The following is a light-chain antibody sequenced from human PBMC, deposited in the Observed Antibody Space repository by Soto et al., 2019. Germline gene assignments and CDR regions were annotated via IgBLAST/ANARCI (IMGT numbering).Light chain of an antibody. Sequence: TQLTESPCSLSPPACPTVAMTGQASHDICNYLNWYQHKPGKAPKLLIYAASSLQSGVPSRFSGSGSGTDFTLTISSLQPEDFATYYCQQSYSTPLTFGGGTKVDIK. V-gene: IGKV1-39*01. CDR1: HDICNY. CDR3: QQSYSTPLT. CDR2: AAS. J-gene: IGKJ4*01.